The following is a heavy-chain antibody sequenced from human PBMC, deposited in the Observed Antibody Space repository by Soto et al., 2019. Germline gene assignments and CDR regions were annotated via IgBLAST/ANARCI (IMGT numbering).Heavy chain of an antibody. J-gene: IGHJ1*01. CDR2: ISCCGGST. CDR1: GCNCKIFT. V-gene: IGHV3-23*01. CDR3: AKADGEQWLIPHLDN. Sequence: TEGSLRLSSVAFGCNCKIFTMGWVRQAPGEGPEWVSGISCCGGSTFYADSVKGRFSLARDDSKNTLSLQLNSLRVEDTAHYYCAKADGEQWLIPHLDNWGQGTQVTVSS. D-gene: IGHD6-19*01.